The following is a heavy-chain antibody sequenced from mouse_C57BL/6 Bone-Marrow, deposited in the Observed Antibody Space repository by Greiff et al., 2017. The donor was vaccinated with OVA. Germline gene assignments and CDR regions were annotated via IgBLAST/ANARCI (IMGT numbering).Heavy chain of an antibody. CDR2: INPNNGGT. Sequence: SGPELVKPGASVKIPCKASGYTFTDYNMDWVKQSHGKSLEWIGDINPNNGGTIYNQKFKGKATLTVDKSSSTAYMELRSLTSEDTAVYYCARWDYSNYYFDYWGQGTTLTVSS. CDR3: ARWDYSNYYFDY. D-gene: IGHD2-5*01. CDR1: GYTFTDYN. V-gene: IGHV1-18*01. J-gene: IGHJ2*01.